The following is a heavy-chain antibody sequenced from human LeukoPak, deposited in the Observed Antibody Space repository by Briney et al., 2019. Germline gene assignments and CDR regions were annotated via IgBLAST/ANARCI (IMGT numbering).Heavy chain of an antibody. CDR2: INTNTGNP. J-gene: IGHJ6*02. V-gene: IGHV7-4-1*02. D-gene: IGHD1-1*01. CDR3: ASGGHSWNDYYYYGMDV. CDR1: GYTFTSYA. Sequence: ASVKVSCKASGYTFTSYAMNWVRQAPGQGLEWMGWINTNTGNPTYAQGFTGRFVFSLDTSVSTAYLQISSLKAEDTAVYYCASGGHSWNDYYYYGMDVWGQGTTVTVSS.